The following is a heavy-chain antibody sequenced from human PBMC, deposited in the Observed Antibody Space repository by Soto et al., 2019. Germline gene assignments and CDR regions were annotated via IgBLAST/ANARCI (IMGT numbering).Heavy chain of an antibody. V-gene: IGHV3-30*18. D-gene: IGHD2-15*01. CDR3: AKETYSGPLDY. Sequence: QVQLVESGGGVVQPGRSLRLSCAASGFTFSSYGMHWVRQAPGKGLEWVAVISYDGSHKYYADSVKGRFTISRDNSKNTLYLQMNSLRAEDTAVYYCAKETYSGPLDYWGQGTLVTVSS. J-gene: IGHJ4*02. CDR1: GFTFSSYG. CDR2: ISYDGSHK.